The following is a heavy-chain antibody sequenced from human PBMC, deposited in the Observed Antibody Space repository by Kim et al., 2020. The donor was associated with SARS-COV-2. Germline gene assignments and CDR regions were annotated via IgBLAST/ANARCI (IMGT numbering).Heavy chain of an antibody. Sequence: SVKVSCKASGGTFSSYAISWVRQAPGQGLEWMGGIIPIFGTANYAQKFQGRVTITADESTSTAYMELSSLRSEDTAVYYCARGVPAAIELEYYYGMDVWGQGTTVTVSS. D-gene: IGHD2-2*01. V-gene: IGHV1-69*13. J-gene: IGHJ6*02. CDR1: GGTFSSYA. CDR2: IIPIFGTA. CDR3: ARGVPAAIELEYYYGMDV.